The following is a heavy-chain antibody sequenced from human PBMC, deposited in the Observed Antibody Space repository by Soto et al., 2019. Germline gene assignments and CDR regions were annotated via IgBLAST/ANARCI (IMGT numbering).Heavy chain of an antibody. CDR1: GFTFSSYS. CDR2: ISSSSSYI. Sequence: ESGGGLVKPGGSLRLSCAASGFTFSSYSMNWVRQAPGKGLEWVSSISSSSSYIYYADSVKGRFTISRDNAKNSLYLQMNSLRAEDTAVYYCARDSRFLEWLPRYGMDVWGQGTTVTVSS. CDR3: ARDSRFLEWLPRYGMDV. V-gene: IGHV3-21*01. J-gene: IGHJ6*02. D-gene: IGHD3-3*01.